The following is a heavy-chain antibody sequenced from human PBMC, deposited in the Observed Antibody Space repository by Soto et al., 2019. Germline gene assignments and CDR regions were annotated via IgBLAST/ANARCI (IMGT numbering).Heavy chain of an antibody. V-gene: IGHV3-23*01. CDR2: ISESGVYT. CDR3: AKETSPNTYYTFDF. J-gene: IGHJ3*01. Sequence: EVPLLETGGGLVQPGGSLRLSCTASGFTFSTYAMSWVRQAPGEGLEWVSSISESGVYTDYADSVKGRFTISRDNSKNTLYVQMTSLRAEDTAVYYCAKETSPNTYYTFDFWGQGTMVTVSS. D-gene: IGHD1-26*01. CDR1: GFTFSTYA.